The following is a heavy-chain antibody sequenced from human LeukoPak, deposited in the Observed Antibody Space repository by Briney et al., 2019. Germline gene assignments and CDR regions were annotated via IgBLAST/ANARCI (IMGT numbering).Heavy chain of an antibody. CDR1: ECTFSSYA. Sequence: GASVTVSCMASECTFSSYAISWVRQAPGQGLEWMGGIIPIFGTANYAQKFQGRVTIPADESTSTAYLELSSLISEDTAVYYCARDSSTYYDSWSGIYYYYGMDVWGQGTTVTVSS. CDR3: ARDSSTYYDSWSGIYYYYGMDV. CDR2: IIPIFGTA. D-gene: IGHD3-3*01. V-gene: IGHV1-69*13. J-gene: IGHJ6*02.